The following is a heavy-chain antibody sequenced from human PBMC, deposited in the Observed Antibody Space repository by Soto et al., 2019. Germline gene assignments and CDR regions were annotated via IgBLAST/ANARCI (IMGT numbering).Heavy chain of an antibody. CDR2: LSNSGGST. CDR3: AKRAHIVVVPAAAFDY. CDR1: GFIFSNYA. Sequence: GGSLRLSCAASGFIFSNYAMSWVRQAPGKGLEWVSVLSNSGGSTYYADSVKGRFTISRDNSKNTLYLQMNSLGAEDTATYFCAKRAHIVVVPAAAFDYWGQGTLVTVSS. J-gene: IGHJ4*02. D-gene: IGHD2-2*01. V-gene: IGHV3-23*01.